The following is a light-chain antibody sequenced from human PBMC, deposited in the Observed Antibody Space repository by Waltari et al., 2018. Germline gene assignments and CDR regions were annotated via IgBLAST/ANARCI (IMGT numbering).Light chain of an antibody. V-gene: IGLV1-44*01. CDR2: STN. CDR1: SATIGTNT. J-gene: IGLJ2*01. CDR3: AAWDDSLHGPV. Sequence: QSVLTQPPSASGTPGQRVTISCSGSSATIGTNTFNSYPHLPGPPPKPLIHSTNQRPSGVPARFSGSKSGTSASLAISGLQSEDEADYYCAAWDDSLHGPVFGGGTKLTVL.